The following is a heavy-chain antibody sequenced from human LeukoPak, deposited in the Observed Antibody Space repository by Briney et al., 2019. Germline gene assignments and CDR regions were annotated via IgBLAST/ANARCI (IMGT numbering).Heavy chain of an antibody. D-gene: IGHD2-2*02. Sequence: PSETLSLTCTISGFSITSGYYWGWIRQPPGKRVECIGSVYHSGDTYYNPSLKSRVTISVDTSENQFSLKLTSVTAADTALYFCARHSRRCSSTTCYTGAFDIWGPGTVVTVSS. CDR2: VYHSGDT. CDR1: GFSITSGYY. V-gene: IGHV4-38-2*02. J-gene: IGHJ3*02. CDR3: ARHSRRCSSTTCYTGAFDI.